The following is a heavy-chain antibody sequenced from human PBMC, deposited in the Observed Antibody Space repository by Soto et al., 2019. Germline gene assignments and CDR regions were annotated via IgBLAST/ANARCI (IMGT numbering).Heavy chain of an antibody. CDR2: VNPNSCVS. J-gene: IGHJ4*02. V-gene: IGHV1-2*04. Sequence: QVQLVQSGAEVKKPGASVKVSCKASGYTFTGYYIHWVRQSPGQGPEWMGWVNPNSCVSNYAQKFRGWVTMTRATSISTAYIGLSRLRSSDTAVYYCVTSRVSIAVASETGYYFDSWGQVTLVTVSS. CDR1: GYTFTGYY. CDR3: VTSRVSIAVASETGYYFDS. D-gene: IGHD6-19*01.